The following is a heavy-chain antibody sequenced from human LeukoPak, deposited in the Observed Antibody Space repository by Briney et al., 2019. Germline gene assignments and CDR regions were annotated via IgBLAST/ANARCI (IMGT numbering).Heavy chain of an antibody. V-gene: IGHV3-7*01. D-gene: IGHD3-22*01. CDR2: IKQDGSEK. Sequence: GGSLRLSCAASGFTFSSYWMSWVRQAPGKGLEWVANIKQDGSEKYYVDSVKGRFTISRDNAKNSLYLQMNSLRAEDTAVYYCARSRRAYYYDRGVLFDIWGQGTMVTVSS. CDR3: ARSRRAYYYDRGVLFDI. J-gene: IGHJ3*02. CDR1: GFTFSSYW.